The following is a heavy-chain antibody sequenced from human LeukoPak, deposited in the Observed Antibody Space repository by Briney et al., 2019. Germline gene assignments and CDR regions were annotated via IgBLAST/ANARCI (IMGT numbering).Heavy chain of an antibody. V-gene: IGHV3-23*01. Sequence: GGSLRLSCAASGFTFSSYAMSWVRQAPGKGLEWVSAISGSGGSTYYADSVKGRFTISRDNAKNSLYLQMNSLRAEDTAVYYCARGYYDIFALDYWGQGTLVTVSS. CDR3: ARGYYDIFALDY. D-gene: IGHD3-9*01. CDR1: GFTFSSYA. J-gene: IGHJ4*02. CDR2: ISGSGGST.